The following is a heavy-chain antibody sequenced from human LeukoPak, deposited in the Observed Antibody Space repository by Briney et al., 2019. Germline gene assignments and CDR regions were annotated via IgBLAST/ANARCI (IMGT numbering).Heavy chain of an antibody. V-gene: IGHV4-39*07. Sequence: PSETLSLTCTVSGGSISSSSYYWGWIRQPPGKGLEWIGSIYYSGSTYYNPSLKSRVTTSVDTSKNQFSLKLSSVTAADTAVYYCARVAYYDSSGFDYWGQGTLVTVSS. D-gene: IGHD3-22*01. CDR1: GGSISSSSYY. J-gene: IGHJ4*02. CDR2: IYYSGST. CDR3: ARVAYYDSSGFDY.